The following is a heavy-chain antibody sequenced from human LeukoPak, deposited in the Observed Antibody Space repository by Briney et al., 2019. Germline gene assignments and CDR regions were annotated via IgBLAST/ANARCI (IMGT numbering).Heavy chain of an antibody. J-gene: IGHJ4*02. D-gene: IGHD1-26*01. CDR1: GGSISSSSYY. CDR3: ARSAVGATTYPFDY. CDR2: IYYSGST. V-gene: IGHV4-39*07. Sequence: SETLSLTCTVSGGSISSSSYYWGWIRQPPGKGLEWIGSIYYSGSTYYNPSLKSRVTISVDTSKNQFSLKLSSVTAADTAVYYCARSAVGATTYPFDYWGQGTLVTVSS.